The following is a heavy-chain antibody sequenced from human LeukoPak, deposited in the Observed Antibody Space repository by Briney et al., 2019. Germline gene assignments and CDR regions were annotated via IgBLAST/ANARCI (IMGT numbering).Heavy chain of an antibody. V-gene: IGHV3-30*02. J-gene: IGHJ4*02. CDR2: IRYDGSNK. D-gene: IGHD2-15*01. Sequence: GGSLRLSCAASGFTFSSYGMHWVRQAPGKGLEWVAFIRYDGSNKYYADSVKGRFTISRDNSKNTMYLQMNSLGAEDTAVYYCAKGVAHTPYYFDYWGQGTLVTVSS. CDR3: AKGVAHTPYYFDY. CDR1: GFTFSSYG.